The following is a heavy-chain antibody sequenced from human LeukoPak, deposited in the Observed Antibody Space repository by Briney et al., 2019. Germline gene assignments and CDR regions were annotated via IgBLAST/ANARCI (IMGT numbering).Heavy chain of an antibody. Sequence: SETLSLTCTVSGGSISSYYWSWIRQPPGKGLEWIGYIYYSGSTNYNPSLKSRVTISVDTSKNQFSLKLSSVTAADTAVYYCARDIRRGYCSSTSCYRDAFDIWGQGTMVTVSS. D-gene: IGHD2-2*03. CDR1: GGSISSYY. V-gene: IGHV4-59*01. CDR3: ARDIRRGYCSSTSCYRDAFDI. CDR2: IYYSGST. J-gene: IGHJ3*02.